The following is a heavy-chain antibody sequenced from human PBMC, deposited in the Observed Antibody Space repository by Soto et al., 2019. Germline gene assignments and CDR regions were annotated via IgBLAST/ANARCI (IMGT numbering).Heavy chain of an antibody. Sequence: SETLSLTCDVSGGSIRSYYLSWVRQPAGKALEWIGRVYTTGSTNYNPSLRSRVSISVDTSKNQFSLTVTSVTAADMAVYYCAREGASGFGMDVWGQGTTVTVSS. CDR3: AREGASGFGMDV. CDR1: GGSIRSYY. CDR2: VYTTGST. D-gene: IGHD1-26*01. J-gene: IGHJ6*02. V-gene: IGHV4-4*07.